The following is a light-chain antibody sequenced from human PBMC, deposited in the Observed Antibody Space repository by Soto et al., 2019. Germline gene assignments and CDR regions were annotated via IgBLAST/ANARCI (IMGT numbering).Light chain of an antibody. CDR1: SSDVGGYNF. Sequence: QSALTQPASVSGSPGQSITISCTGTSSDVGGYNFVSWYQQHPGKAPKLMIYDVSHWPSGVSYRFSGSKSGNTASLTISGLRAEDEADYYCSSYTSTSTRVFGTGTKLTVL. V-gene: IGLV2-14*01. CDR2: DVS. J-gene: IGLJ1*01. CDR3: SSYTSTSTRV.